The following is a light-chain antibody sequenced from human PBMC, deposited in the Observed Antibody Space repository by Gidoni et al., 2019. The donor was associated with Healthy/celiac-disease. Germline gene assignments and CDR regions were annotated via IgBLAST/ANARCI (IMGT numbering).Light chain of an antibody. V-gene: IGKV4-1*01. Sequence: DIVMTQSPDSLAVSLVERATINCKSSQSVLYSSNNKNYLAWYQQKPGQPPKLLMYWASTRESGVPDRFSGSGSGTDFTLTISSLQAEDVAVYYCQQYYSTPLTFGQGTKLEIK. CDR1: QSVLYSSNNKNY. CDR2: WAS. J-gene: IGKJ2*01. CDR3: QQYYSTPLT.